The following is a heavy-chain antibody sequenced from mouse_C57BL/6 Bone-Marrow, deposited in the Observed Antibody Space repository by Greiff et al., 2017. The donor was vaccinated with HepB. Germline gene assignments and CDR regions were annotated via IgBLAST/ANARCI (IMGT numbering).Heavy chain of an antibody. CDR2: IDPEDGDT. CDR1: GFNIKDYY. D-gene: IGHD4-1*01. J-gene: IGHJ3*01. Sequence: VHVKQSGAELVRPGASVKLSCTASGFNIKDYYMHWVKQRPEQGLEWIGRIDPEDGDTEYAPKFQGKATMTADTSSNTAYLQLSSLTSEDTAVYYCTSKTGIAWFAYWGQGTLVTVSA. V-gene: IGHV14-1*01. CDR3: TSKTGIAWFAY.